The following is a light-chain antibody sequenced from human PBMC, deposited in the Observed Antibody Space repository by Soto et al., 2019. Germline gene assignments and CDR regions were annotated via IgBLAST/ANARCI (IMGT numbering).Light chain of an antibody. CDR3: QQYGSLPFT. CDR1: QSVSNSY. Sequence: EIVLTQSPGTLSLSPGERATLSCRASQSVSNSYFAWYQQKHGQTPRLLIYDVSNRATGIPDRFSGSESGTDFTLTISRLEPEDFAVYYCQQYGSLPFTFGPGTKVDIK. CDR2: DVS. V-gene: IGKV3-20*01. J-gene: IGKJ3*01.